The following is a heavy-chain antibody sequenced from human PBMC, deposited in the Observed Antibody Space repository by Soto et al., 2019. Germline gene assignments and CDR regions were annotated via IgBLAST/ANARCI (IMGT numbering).Heavy chain of an antibody. CDR2: ISSSGSTI. D-gene: IGHD3-3*01. Sequence: GGSLRLSCAASGFTFSDYYMSWIRQAPGKGLEWVSYISSSGSTIYYADSVKGRFTISRDNAKNSLYLQMNRLRAEDTAVYYCARVRSVFGVVIPKREGYYMDVWGKGTTVTVSS. V-gene: IGHV3-11*01. CDR1: GFTFSDYY. CDR3: ARVRSVFGVVIPKREGYYMDV. J-gene: IGHJ6*03.